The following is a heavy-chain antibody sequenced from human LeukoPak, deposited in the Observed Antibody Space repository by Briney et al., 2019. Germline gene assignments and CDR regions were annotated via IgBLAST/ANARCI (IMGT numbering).Heavy chain of an antibody. D-gene: IGHD3-10*01. Sequence: GESLKISCKGSGYSFTSYWIGWVRQMPGKGLEWMGIIYPGDSDTRYSPSFQGQVTISADKSISTAYLQWSSLKASDTAMYHCARSHPYGSGSRYYFDYWGQGTLVTVSS. J-gene: IGHJ4*02. V-gene: IGHV5-51*01. CDR1: GYSFTSYW. CDR2: IYPGDSDT. CDR3: ARSHPYGSGSRYYFDY.